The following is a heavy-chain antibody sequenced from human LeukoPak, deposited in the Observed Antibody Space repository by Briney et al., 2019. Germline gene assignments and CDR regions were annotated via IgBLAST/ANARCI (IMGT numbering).Heavy chain of an antibody. CDR2: INPYSGGT. J-gene: IGHJ4*02. V-gene: IGHV1-2*02. D-gene: IGHD3-10*01. Sequence: ASVKASCKASGFTFNGYYIHWVRQAPGQRLKWMGWINPYSGGTNYAQKFQGRVTMTRDTSIKTYYMELSSLRSDDTAVYYCARRGYGSGSYEDYWGQGTLVTVSS. CDR3: ARRGYGSGSYEDY. CDR1: GFTFNGYY.